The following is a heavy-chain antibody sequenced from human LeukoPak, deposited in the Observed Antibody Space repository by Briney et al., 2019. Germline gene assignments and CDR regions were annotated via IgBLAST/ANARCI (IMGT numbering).Heavy chain of an antibody. CDR2: IYDSGST. Sequence: SETLSLTCTVSDASISSYYWSWIRQPPGKGLEWIGYIYDSGSTNYNPSLKSRVTISVDTSKNQFSLKLTSVTAADTAVYYCARDVGATPGYFDYWGQGTLVTVSS. CDR3: ARDVGATPGYFDY. CDR1: DASISSYY. V-gene: IGHV4-59*01. J-gene: IGHJ4*02. D-gene: IGHD1-26*01.